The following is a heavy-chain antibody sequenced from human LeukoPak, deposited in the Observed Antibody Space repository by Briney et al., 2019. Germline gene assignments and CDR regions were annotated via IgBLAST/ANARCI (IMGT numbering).Heavy chain of an antibody. CDR2: IYYSGST. CDR3: ATTHYDFWSGIDY. CDR1: GGSISSSSYY. V-gene: IGHV4-39*01. D-gene: IGHD3-3*01. Sequence: SETLSLTCTVSGGSISSSSYYWGWIRQPPGKGLEWIGSIYYSGSTYYNPSLKSRVTISVDTSKNQFSLKLSSVTAADTAVYYCATTHYDFWSGIDYWGQGTLVTVSS. J-gene: IGHJ4*02.